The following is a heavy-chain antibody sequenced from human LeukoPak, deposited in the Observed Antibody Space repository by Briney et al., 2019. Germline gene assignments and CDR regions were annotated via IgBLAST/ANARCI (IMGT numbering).Heavy chain of an antibody. CDR1: GGSISSYY. Sequence: SETLSLTCTVSGGSISSYYWSWIRQPPGKGLEWIAYISDIGSINYNPSLKSRVTISVDTSKNQFSLKLSSVTAADTAVYYCARDIYYYGSGSYSDYWGQGTLVTLSS. D-gene: IGHD3-10*01. J-gene: IGHJ4*02. CDR3: ARDIYYYGSGSYSDY. CDR2: ISDIGSI. V-gene: IGHV4-59*12.